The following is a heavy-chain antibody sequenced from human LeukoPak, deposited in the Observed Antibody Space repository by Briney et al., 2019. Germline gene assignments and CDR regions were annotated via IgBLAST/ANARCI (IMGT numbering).Heavy chain of an antibody. J-gene: IGHJ6*04. V-gene: IGHV3-23*01. CDR3: ARAQSAVQQWLVQEGMDV. CDR2: ISDSAAST. D-gene: IGHD6-19*01. CDR1: GFTFSSYA. Sequence: PGGSLRLSCAASGFTFSSYAMSWVRQAPGKGLEWVSAISDSAASTYYADSVKGRFTISRDNSKNTLYLQMNSLRAEDTAVYYCARAQSAVQQWLVQEGMDVWGKGTMVTVSS.